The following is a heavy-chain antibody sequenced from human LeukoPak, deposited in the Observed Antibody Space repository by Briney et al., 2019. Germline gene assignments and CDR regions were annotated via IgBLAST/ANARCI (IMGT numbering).Heavy chain of an antibody. D-gene: IGHD6-19*01. J-gene: IGHJ4*02. Sequence: SGTLSLSCTASGGSLNTKNYYWGWIRQPPGKGLEWIASIDYVGSTYFNPTLQSRVTISIDTSKNQFSLKLNSVTAADTAVYFCAREDGEEYTSGWYKRYYFDYWGQGALVTVSS. CDR2: IDYVGST. CDR3: AREDGEEYTSGWYKRYYFDY. V-gene: IGHV4-39*07. CDR1: GGSLNTKNYY.